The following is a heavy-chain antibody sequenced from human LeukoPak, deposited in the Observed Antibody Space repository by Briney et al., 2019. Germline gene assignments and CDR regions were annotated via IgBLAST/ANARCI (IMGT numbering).Heavy chain of an antibody. V-gene: IGHV4-34*01. CDR1: GGSFSGYY. J-gene: IGHJ5*02. Sequence: SETLSLTCAVYGGSFSGYYWSWIRQPPGKGLEWIGEINHSGSTNYNPSLKSRVTISVDASKNQFSLMLSSVTAADAAVYYCGRGPYGSGTLRSRNWFDPWGQGTLVTVSS. D-gene: IGHD3-10*01. CDR2: INHSGST. CDR3: GRGPYGSGTLRSRNWFDP.